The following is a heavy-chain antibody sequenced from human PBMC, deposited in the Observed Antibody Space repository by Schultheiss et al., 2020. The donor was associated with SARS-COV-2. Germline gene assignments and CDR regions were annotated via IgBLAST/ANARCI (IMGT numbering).Heavy chain of an antibody. D-gene: IGHD2-15*01. CDR1: GYTFTGYY. J-gene: IGHJ4*02. CDR2: INPNSGGT. V-gene: IGHV1-2*02. CDR3: ARVNRDNTGYDPGWY. Sequence: ASVKVSCKASGYTFTGYYMHWVRQAPGQGLEWMGWINPNSGGTNYAQKFQGRVTMTSDTSISAAYMELNSLRSDDTAVYYCARVNRDNTGYDPGWYWGQGTLVTVSS.